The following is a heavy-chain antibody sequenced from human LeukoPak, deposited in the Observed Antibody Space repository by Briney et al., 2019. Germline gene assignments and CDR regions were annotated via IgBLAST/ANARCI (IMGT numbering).Heavy chain of an antibody. CDR1: GGSISTYY. CDR3: ARTYSTSLVFDL. V-gene: IGHV4-59*12. D-gene: IGHD6-6*01. Sequence: PSETLSLTCTASGGSISTYYWNWLRQPPGKGLEWIGYSSYSGSTNHNPSLKGRVTISGDTSKNQFSLKLSSVTAADTAFYYCARTYSTSLVFDLWGQGTLVTVSS. CDR2: SSYSGST. J-gene: IGHJ4*02.